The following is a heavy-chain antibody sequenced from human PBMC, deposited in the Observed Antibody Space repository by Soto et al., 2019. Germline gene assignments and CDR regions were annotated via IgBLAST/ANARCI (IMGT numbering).Heavy chain of an antibody. CDR1: GFSLSTSGVG. D-gene: IGHD3-22*01. CDR3: AHSHQYYYDSRGYYYGWGAFDI. Sequence: QITLKESGPTLVKPTQTLTLTCTFSGFSLSTSGVGVGWIRQPPGKALEWLALIYWDDDKRYSTSLKSRLTTTKNTYNNQVVLTTTNMDPVAPAPYCCAHSHQYYYDSRGYYYGWGAFDIWGKGTMVTVSS. J-gene: IGHJ3*02. CDR2: IYWDDDK. V-gene: IGHV2-5*02.